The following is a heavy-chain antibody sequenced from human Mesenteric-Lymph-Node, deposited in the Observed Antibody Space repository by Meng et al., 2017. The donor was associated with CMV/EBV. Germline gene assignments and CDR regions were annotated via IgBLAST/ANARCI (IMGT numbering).Heavy chain of an antibody. D-gene: IGHD3-10*01. CDR3: ARRVVRTENWFDP. V-gene: IGHV1-46*01. CDR1: GYPFPNYY. CDR2: INPSGGST. J-gene: IGHJ5*02. Sequence: KASGYPFPNYYVLWVRQAPGQGPEWMGIINPSGGSTHYAQNFQGRVTLTSDTSTNTVYMELSSLRSEDTAVYYCARRVVRTENWFDPWGQGTLVTVSS.